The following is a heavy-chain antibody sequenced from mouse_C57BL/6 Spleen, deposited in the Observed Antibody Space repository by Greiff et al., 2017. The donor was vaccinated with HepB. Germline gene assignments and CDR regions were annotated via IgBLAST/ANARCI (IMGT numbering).Heavy chain of an antibody. CDR2: IWTGGGT. D-gene: IGHD2-4*01. CDR3: ASYDYDENWYFDV. CDR1: GFSLTSYA. J-gene: IGHJ1*03. Sequence: QVQLQQSGPGLVAPSQSLSITCTVSGFSLTSYAISWVRQPPGKGLEWLGVIWTGGGTNYNSALKSRLSISKDNSKSQVFLKMNSLQTDDTARYYCASYDYDENWYFDVWGTGTTVTVSS. V-gene: IGHV2-9-1*01.